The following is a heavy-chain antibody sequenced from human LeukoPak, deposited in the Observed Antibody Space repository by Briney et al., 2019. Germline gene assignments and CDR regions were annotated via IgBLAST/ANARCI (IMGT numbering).Heavy chain of an antibody. J-gene: IGHJ3*02. CDR2: ISAYNGNT. CDR3: ARSVVVAATPGGGAAAFDI. Sequence: ASVKVSCKASGYTFTGYYMHWVRQAPGQGLEWMGWISAYNGNTNYAQKLQGRVTMTTDTSTSTAYMELRSLRSDDTAVYYCARSVVVAATPGGGAAAFDIWGQGTMVTVSS. CDR1: GYTFTGYY. D-gene: IGHD2-15*01. V-gene: IGHV1-18*04.